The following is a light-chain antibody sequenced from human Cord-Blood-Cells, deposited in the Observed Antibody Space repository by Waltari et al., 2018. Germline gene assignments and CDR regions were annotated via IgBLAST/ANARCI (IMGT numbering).Light chain of an antibody. V-gene: IGLV2-11*01. CDR1: SSDFGVYNY. Sequence: QSALTQPRSVSGSPGQSVTISCTGTSSDFGVYNYVSWYQQHPGKAPNIMIYDVSKRPSGGPDRFSGSKSGNTASLTISGIQAEEEADYYCCSYAGSYTYWVFGGGTKLTVL. CDR3: CSYAGSYTYWV. CDR2: DVS. J-gene: IGLJ3*02.